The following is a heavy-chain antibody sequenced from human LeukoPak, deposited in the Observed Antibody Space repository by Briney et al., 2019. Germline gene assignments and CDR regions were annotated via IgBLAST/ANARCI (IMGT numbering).Heavy chain of an antibody. Sequence: ASVKVSCKASGYTFTSYGISWVRQAPGQGLEWMGWISAYNGNTNYAQKLQGRVTMTTDTSTSTAYMELRSLRSDDTAVYYCARVAKFLVATHYYMDVWGKGTTVTVSS. CDR3: ARVAKFLVATHYYMDV. D-gene: IGHD5-12*01. V-gene: IGHV1-18*01. J-gene: IGHJ6*03. CDR1: GYTFTSYG. CDR2: ISAYNGNT.